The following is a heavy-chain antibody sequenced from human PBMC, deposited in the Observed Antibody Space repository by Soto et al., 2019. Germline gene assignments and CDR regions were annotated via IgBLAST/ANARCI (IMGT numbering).Heavy chain of an antibody. Sequence: PGGSLRLSCEASGFTFSSCGMHWVRQAPGKGLEWVAVLSYDGSDKTYADSVKGRFTISRDNSRTTLYLQMNSLRAEDTAVYYCAKDRSSSWSFDYWGQGTLVTVSS. J-gene: IGHJ4*02. CDR1: GFTFSSCG. CDR3: AKDRSSSWSFDY. CDR2: LSYDGSDK. D-gene: IGHD6-13*01. V-gene: IGHV3-30*18.